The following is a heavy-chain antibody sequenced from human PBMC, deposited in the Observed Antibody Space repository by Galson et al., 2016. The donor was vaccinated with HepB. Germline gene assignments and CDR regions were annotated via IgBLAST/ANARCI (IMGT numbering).Heavy chain of an antibody. CDR1: GGSFSGYY. D-gene: IGHD3-10*01. V-gene: IGHV4-34*01. CDR2: INHSGST. CDR3: ARGRTRLLWFGSSRGFDP. Sequence: SETLSLTCAVYGGSFSGYYWSWIRQPPGKGLEWIGEINHSGSTNYNPSLKSRVTISVDTSKNQFSLKLGSVTAADTAVYYCARGRTRLLWFGSSRGFDPWGQGTLVTVSS. J-gene: IGHJ5*02.